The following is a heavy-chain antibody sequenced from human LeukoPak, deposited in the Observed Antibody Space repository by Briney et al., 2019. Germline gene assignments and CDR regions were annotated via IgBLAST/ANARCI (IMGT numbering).Heavy chain of an antibody. D-gene: IGHD4-17*01. CDR2: IYTSGST. CDR1: GDSISRYH. CDR3: ARDPTTVTKGFDI. J-gene: IGHJ3*02. V-gene: IGHV4-59*01. Sequence: SETLSLTCTVSGDSISRYHWGWVRQSPGKGLEWIAYIYTSGSTKYNPSLKSRVTISVDTSKNQFSLKLSSVTAADTAVYFCARDPTTVTKGFDIWGQGTLVTVSS.